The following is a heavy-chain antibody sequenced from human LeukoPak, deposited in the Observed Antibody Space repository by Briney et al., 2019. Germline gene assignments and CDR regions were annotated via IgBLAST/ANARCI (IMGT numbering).Heavy chain of an antibody. CDR2: IFYSGST. D-gene: IGHD4-17*01. Sequence: SETLSLTCTVSGGSISSYYWSWIRQPPGKGLEWVGYIFYSGSTNYNPSLKSRVTISLDTSKNQFSLKLSSVTAADTAVYYCARDRDGDYVDWFDPWGQGTLVTVSS. CDR3: ARDRDGDYVDWFDP. J-gene: IGHJ5*02. CDR1: GGSISSYY. V-gene: IGHV4-59*01.